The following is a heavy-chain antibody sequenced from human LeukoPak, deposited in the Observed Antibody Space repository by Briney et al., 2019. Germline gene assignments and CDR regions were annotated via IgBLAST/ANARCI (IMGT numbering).Heavy chain of an antibody. CDR3: AKGLFLEWLLGAFDI. CDR1: GFTFDDYA. J-gene: IGHJ3*02. V-gene: IGHV3-9*03. D-gene: IGHD3-3*01. Sequence: GRSLRLSCAASGFTFDDYAMHWVRQAPGKGLEWVSGISWNSGSIGYADSVKGRFTISRDNAKNSLYLQMNSLRAEDMALYYCAKGLFLEWLLGAFDIWGQGTMVTVSS. CDR2: ISWNSGSI.